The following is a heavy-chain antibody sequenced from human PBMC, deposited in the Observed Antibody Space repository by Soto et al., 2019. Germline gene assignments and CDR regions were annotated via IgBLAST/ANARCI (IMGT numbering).Heavy chain of an antibody. CDR3: AKDPQYYYGSARPNYFDY. J-gene: IGHJ4*02. D-gene: IGHD3-10*01. CDR1: GFTFSSYG. Sequence: HPGGSLRLSCAASGFTFSSYGMHWVRQAPGKGLEWVAVISYDGSNKYYADSVKGRFTISRDNSKNTLYLQMNSLRAEDTAVYYCAKDPQYYYGSARPNYFDYWGQGTLVTVSS. V-gene: IGHV3-30*18. CDR2: ISYDGSNK.